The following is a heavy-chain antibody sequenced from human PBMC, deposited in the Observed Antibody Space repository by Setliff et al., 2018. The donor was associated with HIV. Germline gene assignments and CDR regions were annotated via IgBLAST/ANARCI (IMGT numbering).Heavy chain of an antibody. J-gene: IGHJ5*02. Sequence: ASVKVSCKTSGVTFTTYSITWVRQAPGQGLEWMGWINPNSDDTIYAQTFQGRVTMTRDTSTSTAYMELSRLRSDDTAVYYCARTEYFDFWSGPRGFDPWGQGTLVTVSS. CDR1: GVTFTTYS. D-gene: IGHD3-3*01. V-gene: IGHV1-2*02. CDR3: ARTEYFDFWSGPRGFDP. CDR2: INPNSDDT.